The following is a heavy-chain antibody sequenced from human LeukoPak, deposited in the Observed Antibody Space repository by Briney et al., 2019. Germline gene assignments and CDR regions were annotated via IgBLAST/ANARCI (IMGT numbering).Heavy chain of an antibody. CDR2: ISGSGGST. CDR1: GFTFSSYA. V-gene: IGHV3-23*01. Sequence: GGSLRLSCAASGFTFSSYAMSWVRQAPGKGLEWVSAISGSGGSTYYADSVKGRFTISRDNSKNTLFVQMNNLRAEDTAVYYCAKGRGGNYPYFFDYWGQGTLVIVSS. D-gene: IGHD1-26*01. CDR3: AKGRGGNYPYFFDY. J-gene: IGHJ4*02.